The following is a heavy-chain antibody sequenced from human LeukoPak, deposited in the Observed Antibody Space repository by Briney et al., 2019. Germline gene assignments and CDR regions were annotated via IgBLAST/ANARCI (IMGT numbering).Heavy chain of an antibody. Sequence: GGSLRLSCVVSGFTFSSYAMSWVRQAPGKGLEWVSGISGSGGSTYYADSVKGRFTISRDNSMNTLYLQMNSLRAEDTAVYYCAQTSLMVYAHDYWGQGTLVTVSS. D-gene: IGHD2-8*01. CDR2: ISGSGGST. V-gene: IGHV3-23*01. CDR3: AQTSLMVYAHDY. CDR1: GFTFSSYA. J-gene: IGHJ4*02.